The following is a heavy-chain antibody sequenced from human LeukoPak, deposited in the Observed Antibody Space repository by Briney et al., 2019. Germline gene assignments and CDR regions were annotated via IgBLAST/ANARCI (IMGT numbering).Heavy chain of an antibody. D-gene: IGHD3-16*02. V-gene: IGHV3-73*01. CDR3: TSRYLGLDI. Sequence: PGGSLRLPCAASGLTFSGSAMHWVRQASGKGLEWVGRIRSKANSYATAYAASVKGRFTISRDDSKNTAYLQMNSLKTEDTAVYYCTSRYLGLDIWGQGTLVTISS. CDR2: IRSKANSYAT. J-gene: IGHJ4*02. CDR1: GLTFSGSA.